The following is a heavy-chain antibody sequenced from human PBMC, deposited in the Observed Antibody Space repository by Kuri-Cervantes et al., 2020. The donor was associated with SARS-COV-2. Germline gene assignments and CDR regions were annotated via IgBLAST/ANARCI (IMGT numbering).Heavy chain of an antibody. D-gene: IGHD6-19*01. Sequence: GGSLRLSCAASGFTVSSYWMSWVRQAPGKGLEWVANIKQDGSEKYYVDSVKGRFTISRDNAKNSLYLQMNSLRAEDTAVYYCARDQSDSSGWYAEEDYYYYMDVWGKGTTVTVSS. CDR1: GFTVSSYW. J-gene: IGHJ6*03. CDR3: ARDQSDSSGWYAEEDYYYYMDV. V-gene: IGHV3-7*01. CDR2: IKQDGSEK.